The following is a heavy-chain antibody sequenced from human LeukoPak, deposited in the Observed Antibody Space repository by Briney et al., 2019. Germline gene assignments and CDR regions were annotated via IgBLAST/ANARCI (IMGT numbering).Heavy chain of an antibody. J-gene: IGHJ4*02. D-gene: IGHD3-22*01. CDR2: ISGSGGST. CDR1: GFTFSSYA. V-gene: IGHV3-23*01. Sequence: GGSLRLSCAASGFTFSSYAMSWVRQAPGKGLEWVSAISGSGGSTYYADSVKGRFTISRDNSKSTLYLQMNSLRAEDTAVYYCAKDRGHYYDSSGYSPPDYWGQGTLVTVSS. CDR3: AKDRGHYYDSSGYSPPDY.